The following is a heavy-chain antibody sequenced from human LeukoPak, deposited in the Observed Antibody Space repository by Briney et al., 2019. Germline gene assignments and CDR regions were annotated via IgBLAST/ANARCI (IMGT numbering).Heavy chain of an antibody. D-gene: IGHD3-10*01. V-gene: IGHV1-2*06. CDR2: INPNSGGT. CDR1: GYTFTGYY. J-gene: IGHJ4*02. CDR3: ARDFYYGSGSN. Sequence: ASVKVSCKASGYTFTGYYMHWVRQAPGQGLEWMGRINPNSGGTNYAQKFQGRVTITRDTSISTAYMELSRLRSDDTAVYYCARDFYYGSGSNWGQGTLVTVSS.